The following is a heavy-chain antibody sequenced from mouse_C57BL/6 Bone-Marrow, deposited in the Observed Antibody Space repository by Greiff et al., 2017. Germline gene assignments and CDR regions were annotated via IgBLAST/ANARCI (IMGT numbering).Heavy chain of an antibody. CDR3: IITTVVARYWYFDV. V-gene: IGHV1-81*01. D-gene: IGHD1-1*01. Sequence: QVQLQQSGAELARPGASVKLSCKASGYTFTSYGISWVQQRTGQGLEWIGEIYPRSGNTYYNEKFKGKATLTADKSSSTAYMQLRSLTSADSAVYFCIITTVVARYWYFDVWGTGTTVTVSS. CDR2: IYPRSGNT. J-gene: IGHJ1*03. CDR1: GYTFTSYG.